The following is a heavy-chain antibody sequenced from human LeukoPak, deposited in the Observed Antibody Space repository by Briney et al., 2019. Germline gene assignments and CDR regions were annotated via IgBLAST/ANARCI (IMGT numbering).Heavy chain of an antibody. Sequence: NSSETLSLTCTVSGGSISSSSYYWGWIRQPPGKGLEWIGSIYYSGSTYYNPSLKSRVTISVDTSENQFSLKLSSVTAADTAVYYCARDPSSSGWYRPWYFDYWGQGTLVTVSS. J-gene: IGHJ4*02. CDR3: ARDPSSSGWYRPWYFDY. V-gene: IGHV4-39*07. D-gene: IGHD6-19*01. CDR2: IYYSGST. CDR1: GGSISSSSYY.